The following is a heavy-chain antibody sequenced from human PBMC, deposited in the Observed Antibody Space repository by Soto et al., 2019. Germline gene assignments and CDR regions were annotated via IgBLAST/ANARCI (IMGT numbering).Heavy chain of an antibody. Sequence: PGGSLRLSCTASGFTFSSYSMNWVRQAPGKGLEWVSSISSSSSYIYYADSVKGRFTISRDNAKNSLYLQMNSLRAEDTAVYYCASAPYMVRGVRPRFDPWGQGTLVTVSS. V-gene: IGHV3-21*01. J-gene: IGHJ5*02. D-gene: IGHD3-10*01. CDR3: ASAPYMVRGVRPRFDP. CDR1: GFTFSSYS. CDR2: ISSSSSYI.